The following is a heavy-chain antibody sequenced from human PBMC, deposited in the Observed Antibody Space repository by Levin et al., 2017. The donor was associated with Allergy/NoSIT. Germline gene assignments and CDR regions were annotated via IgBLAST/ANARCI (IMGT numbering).Heavy chain of an antibody. CDR2: ISATGGST. CDR3: AKDSSARGTLNYFDS. Sequence: GGSLRLSCAASGFTFSTYAMSWVRQAPGKGLEWVSYISATGGSTNYPDSVRGRFTISRDNSRNTLFLQMNSLRPEDTALYYCAKDSSARGTLNYFDSWGPGTLVIVS. J-gene: IGHJ4*02. CDR1: GFTFSTYA. D-gene: IGHD6-19*01. V-gene: IGHV3-23*01.